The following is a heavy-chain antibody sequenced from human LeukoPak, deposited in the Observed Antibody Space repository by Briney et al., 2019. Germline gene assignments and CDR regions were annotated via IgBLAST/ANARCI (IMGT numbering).Heavy chain of an antibody. CDR2: ITGSDGST. V-gene: IGHV3-23*01. J-gene: IGHJ4*02. D-gene: IGHD3-9*01. CDR1: GFTFTNYA. Sequence: GTSLRLSCVASGFTFTNYAMSWVRQAPGKGLEWVSAITGSDGSTYYADSVKGRFTLSRENSKNTLYLKVNSLRAEDTVVYYCAKWGDYDILAGYYVPDYWGQGTLVTVSS. CDR3: AKWGDYDILAGYYVPDY.